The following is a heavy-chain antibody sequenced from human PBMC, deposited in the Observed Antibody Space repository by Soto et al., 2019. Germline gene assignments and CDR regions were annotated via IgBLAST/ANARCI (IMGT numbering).Heavy chain of an antibody. J-gene: IGHJ5*02. V-gene: IGHV3-21*02. CDR2: IDSSSVYI. D-gene: IGHD1-20*01. CDR1: GFSFSDYS. CDR3: VRESISGTGRFDP. Sequence: EVQLVESGGGLVKPGGSLRLSCAASGFSFSDYSMNWVRQAPGKRLEWVSSIDSSSVYIYYADSLKGRFTISRDNAKNSLYLQMNSLRAEDTAVYYCVRESISGTGRFDPWGQETLVTVSS.